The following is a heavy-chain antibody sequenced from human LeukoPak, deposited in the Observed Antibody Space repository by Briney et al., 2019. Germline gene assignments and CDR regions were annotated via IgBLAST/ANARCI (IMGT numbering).Heavy chain of an antibody. CDR2: ISYDGSNK. CDR3: ARVGDWGSYFDY. V-gene: IGHV3-30*03. D-gene: IGHD7-27*01. CDR1: GFTFNYYG. J-gene: IGHJ4*02. Sequence: GGSLRLSCAASGFTFNYYGLHWVRQAPGKGLEWVAVISYDGSNKYYADSVKGRFTISRDNSKNTLYLQMNSLRAEDTAVYYCARVGDWGSYFDYWGQGTLVTVSS.